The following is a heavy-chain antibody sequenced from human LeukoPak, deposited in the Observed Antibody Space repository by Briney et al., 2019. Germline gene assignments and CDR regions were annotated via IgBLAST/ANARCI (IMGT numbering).Heavy chain of an antibody. V-gene: IGHV3-30*02. D-gene: IGHD3-10*01. CDR2: IRYDGSNK. CDR3: AKDRLTNSGDYYYYMDV. CDR1: GFTFSTYG. Sequence: GGSLRLSCAASGFTFSTYGIHWVRQAPGKGLEWVAFIRYDGSNKYYADSVKGRFTISRDNSKNTLYLQMNSLRAEDTAVYYCAKDRLTNSGDYYYYMDVWGKGTTVTISS. J-gene: IGHJ6*03.